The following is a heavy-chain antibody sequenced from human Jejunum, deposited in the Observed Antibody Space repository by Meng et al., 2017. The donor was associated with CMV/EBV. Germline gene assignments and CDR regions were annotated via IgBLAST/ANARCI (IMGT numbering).Heavy chain of an antibody. J-gene: IGHJ5*02. CDR3: ARTGGWFDP. V-gene: IGHV4-39*01. Sequence: LTGPVSGGTISSSRYYWGWIRQPRGKGLEWIGSIYYSGSTYYNPSLKSRVTISVDTSKNQFSLKLSSVTAADTAVYYCARTGGWFDPWGQGTLVTVSS. CDR1: GGTISSSRYY. CDR2: IYYSGST. D-gene: IGHD3-10*01.